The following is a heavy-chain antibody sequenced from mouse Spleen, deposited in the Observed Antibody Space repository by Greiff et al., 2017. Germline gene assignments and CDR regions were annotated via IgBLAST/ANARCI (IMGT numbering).Heavy chain of an antibody. CDR1: GFTFSDYG. CDR3: ARQGGNYPAWFVY. Sequence: EVKLVESGGGLVQPGGSLKLSCAASGFTFSDYGMAWVRQAPRKGPEWVAFISNLAYSIYYADTVTGRFTISRENAKNTLYLEMSSLRSEDTAMYYCARQGGNYPAWFVYWGQGTLVTVSA. J-gene: IGHJ3*01. CDR2: ISNLAYSI. V-gene: IGHV5-15*04. D-gene: IGHD2-1*01.